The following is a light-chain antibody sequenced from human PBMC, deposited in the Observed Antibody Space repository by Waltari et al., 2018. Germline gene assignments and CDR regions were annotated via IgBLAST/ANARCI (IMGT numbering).Light chain of an antibody. J-gene: IGLJ2*01. CDR2: DNN. CDR1: SSNFGNNS. Sequence: QSVLTQPPSVSAAPGQKVTISCSGSSSNFGNNSVAWYQHVPGTAPKLLIYDNNNRPSGIPGRFSGSKSGTSATLGITGLQTGDEADYYCGTWDSGLSGGVFGGGTKLTVL. V-gene: IGLV1-51*01. CDR3: GTWDSGLSGGV.